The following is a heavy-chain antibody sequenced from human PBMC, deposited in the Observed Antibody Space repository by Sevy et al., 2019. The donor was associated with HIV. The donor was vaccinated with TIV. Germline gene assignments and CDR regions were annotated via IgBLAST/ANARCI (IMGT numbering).Heavy chain of an antibody. V-gene: IGHV4-38-2*01. Sequence: SETLSLTCAVSGYSISSGYYWGWIRQPPGKGLEWIGSIYHSGSTYYNPSLKSRVTISVDTSKNQFSLKLSPVTAADPAVYYRARVFGARSGGFDYWGQGTLVTVSS. D-gene: IGHD3-3*01. CDR1: GYSISSGYY. J-gene: IGHJ4*02. CDR3: ARVFGARSGGFDY. CDR2: IYHSGST.